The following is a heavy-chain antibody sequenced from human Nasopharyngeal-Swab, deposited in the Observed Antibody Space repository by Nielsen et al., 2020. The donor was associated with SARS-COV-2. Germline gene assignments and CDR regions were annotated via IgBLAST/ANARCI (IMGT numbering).Heavy chain of an antibody. Sequence: GESPKISCAASGFTFSDYYMNWIRQAPGKGLEWVSYISSSGSTIYYPDSVKGRFTISRDNAKNSLYLQMNSLRAEDTAVYHCARGRGYCSSTSCPPVAFDIWGQGTKVTVSP. CDR1: GFTFSDYY. CDR3: ARGRGYCSSTSCPPVAFDI. V-gene: IGHV3-11*01. CDR2: ISSSGSTI. D-gene: IGHD2-2*01. J-gene: IGHJ3*02.